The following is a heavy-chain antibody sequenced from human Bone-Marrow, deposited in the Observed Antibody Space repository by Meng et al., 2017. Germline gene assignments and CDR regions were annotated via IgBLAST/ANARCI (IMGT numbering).Heavy chain of an antibody. CDR3: AKVEYKSGAYYFDY. D-gene: IGHD3-10*01. V-gene: IGHV3-9*01. CDR2: ISWNSGTI. J-gene: IGHJ4*02. CDR1: GFTFDEYA. Sequence: GGSLRLSCAASGFTFDEYAMQWIRQAPGKGLEWVSGISWNSGTISYADSVKGRFTISRDNAKNSLYLQMNSLRPEDTALYYCAKVEYKSGAYYFDYWGQGTLVIVSS.